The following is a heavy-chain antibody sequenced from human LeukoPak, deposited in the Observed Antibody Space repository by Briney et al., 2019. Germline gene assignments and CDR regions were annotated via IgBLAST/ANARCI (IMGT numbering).Heavy chain of an antibody. D-gene: IGHD1-1*01. Sequence: SETLSLTCTVSDDSITMYYWTWIRQPPGKELEWIGYVDHTGSTKFNPSLNGRVSISRDTSKSFFSLRLRSVTAADTAVYFCARGRVSSSTWYSTYYYLFYMDFWGKGTTVTVSS. CDR2: VDHTGST. CDR3: ARGRVSSSTWYSTYYYLFYMDF. CDR1: DDSITMYY. V-gene: IGHV4-59*01. J-gene: IGHJ6*03.